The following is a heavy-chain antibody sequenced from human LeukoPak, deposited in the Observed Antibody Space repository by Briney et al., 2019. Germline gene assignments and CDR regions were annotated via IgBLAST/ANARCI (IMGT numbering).Heavy chain of an antibody. V-gene: IGHV1-69*13. CDR1: GGTFSSCA. J-gene: IGHJ4*02. Sequence: SVKVSCKASGGTFSSCAISWVRQAPGQGLEWMGGIIPIFGTANYAQKFQGRVTITADESTSTAYMELSSLRSEDTAVYYCAYRSGRNGDSDYWGQGTLVTVSS. CDR2: IIPIFGTA. CDR3: AYRSGRNGDSDY. D-gene: IGHD4-17*01.